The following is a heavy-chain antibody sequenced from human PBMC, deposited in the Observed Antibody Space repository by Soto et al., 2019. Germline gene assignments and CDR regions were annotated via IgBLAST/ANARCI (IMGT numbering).Heavy chain of an antibody. Sequence: SETLSLTCAVSGGSIGRYYWTWIRQPPGKGLEWIGYIYYSGSTNYNPSLKSRVTISVDTSKNQFSLQLSSVTAADSAVYYCESVVCGSTSCYVGASWFDSWGQGPRVTASS. V-gene: IGHV4-59*01. CDR3: ESVVCGSTSCYVGASWFDS. D-gene: IGHD2-2*01. CDR1: GGSIGRYY. CDR2: IYYSGST. J-gene: IGHJ5*01.